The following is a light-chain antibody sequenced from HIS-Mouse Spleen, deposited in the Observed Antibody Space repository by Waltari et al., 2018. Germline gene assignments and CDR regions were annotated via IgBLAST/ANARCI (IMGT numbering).Light chain of an antibody. J-gene: IGKJ3*01. CDR1: QGISSA. Sequence: AIQLTQSPSSLSASVGDRVTITCRASQGISSALAWYQQKPGKAPKLPIYDASSLESGVPSRFSGSGSGTDFTLTISSLQPEDFATYYCQQFNNYSFGPGTKVDIK. CDR3: QQFNNYS. V-gene: IGKV1D-13*01. CDR2: DAS.